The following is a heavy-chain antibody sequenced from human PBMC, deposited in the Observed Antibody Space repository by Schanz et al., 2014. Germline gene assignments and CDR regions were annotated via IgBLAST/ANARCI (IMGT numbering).Heavy chain of an antibody. V-gene: IGHV3-30*03. Sequence: VQLTESGGGLVKPGGSLRLSCAASGFTFSDAWMTWIRQAPGKGLEWVALISYDGNNKYYADSVKGRFTLSRDNSKNTMDLQMNSLRPEDTAVYYCGRDYSGGALDYWGQGTLVTVSS. CDR3: GRDYSGGALDY. CDR1: GFTFSDAW. CDR2: ISYDGNNK. J-gene: IGHJ4*02. D-gene: IGHD6-19*01.